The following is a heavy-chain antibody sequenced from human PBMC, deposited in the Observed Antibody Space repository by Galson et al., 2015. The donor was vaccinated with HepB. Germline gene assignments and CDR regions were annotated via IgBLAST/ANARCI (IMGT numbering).Heavy chain of an antibody. CDR3: ARARYSTSPPDY. Sequence: SVKVSCKASGYTFTSYGISWVRQAPGQGLEWMGWISAYNGNTNYAQNLQGRVTMTTDTSTSTAYMVLRSLRSDDTAVYYYARARYSTSPPDYWGQGTLVTVSS. J-gene: IGHJ4*02. CDR2: ISAYNGNT. D-gene: IGHD2-2*01. CDR1: GYTFTSYG. V-gene: IGHV1-18*01.